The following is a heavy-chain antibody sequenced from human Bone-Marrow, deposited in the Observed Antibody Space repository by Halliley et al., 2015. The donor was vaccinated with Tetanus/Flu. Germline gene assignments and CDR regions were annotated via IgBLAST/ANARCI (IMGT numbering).Heavy chain of an antibody. CDR3: AGVTLLFYDSSGPIDY. Sequence: ISYSGIPYYTSSLESRLTISEDTSKNQFSLRLTSVTAADTAVYYCAGVTLLFYDSSGPIDYWGHGTLVTVSS. V-gene: IGHV4-30-4*01. J-gene: IGHJ4*01. D-gene: IGHD3-22*01. CDR2: ISYSGIP.